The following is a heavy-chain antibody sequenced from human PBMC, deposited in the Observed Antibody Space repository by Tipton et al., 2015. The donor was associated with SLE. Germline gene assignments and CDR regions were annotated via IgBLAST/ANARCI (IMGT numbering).Heavy chain of an antibody. D-gene: IGHD5-24*01. Sequence: TLSLTCEVYGGSFSGYYWSWIRQPPGKGLEWIGYIYTSGSTNYNPSLKSRVTISVDTSKNQFSLKLSSVTAADTAVYYCARERASYGRAFDIWGQGTMVTVSS. CDR3: ARERASYGRAFDI. V-gene: IGHV4-4*09. J-gene: IGHJ3*02. CDR2: IYTSGST. CDR1: GGSFSGYY.